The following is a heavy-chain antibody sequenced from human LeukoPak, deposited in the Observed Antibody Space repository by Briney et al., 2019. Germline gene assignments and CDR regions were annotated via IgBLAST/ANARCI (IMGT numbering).Heavy chain of an antibody. Sequence: GESLQISCKGSGYSFTSYWIGWVRQMPGKGLEWMGIIYPGDSDTRYSPSFQGQVTISADKSITTAYLQWSSLKASDTAMYYCARLHTTVSSRAFDYWGQGALVTVSS. CDR3: ARLHTTVSSRAFDY. J-gene: IGHJ4*02. CDR1: GYSFTSYW. CDR2: IYPGDSDT. D-gene: IGHD4-17*01. V-gene: IGHV5-51*01.